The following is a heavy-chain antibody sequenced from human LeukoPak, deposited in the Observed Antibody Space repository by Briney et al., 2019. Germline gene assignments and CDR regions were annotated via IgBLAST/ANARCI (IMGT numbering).Heavy chain of an antibody. D-gene: IGHD4-17*01. CDR3: ARDPTYGDYVLDLDY. Sequence: ASVTVSCKASGGTFSSYAISWVRQAPGQGLEWMGRIIPILGIANYAQKFQGRVTITADKSTSTAYMELSSLRSEDTAVYYCARDPTYGDYVLDLDYWGQGTLVTVSS. CDR2: IIPILGIA. CDR1: GGTFSSYA. J-gene: IGHJ4*02. V-gene: IGHV1-69*10.